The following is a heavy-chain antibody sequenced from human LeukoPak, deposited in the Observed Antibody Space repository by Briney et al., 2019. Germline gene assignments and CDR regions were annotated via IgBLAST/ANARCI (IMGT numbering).Heavy chain of an antibody. V-gene: IGHV1-69*04. J-gene: IGHJ6*02. D-gene: IGHD3-10*01. CDR1: GGTFSSYA. Sequence: GASVKVSCKASGGTFSSYAISWVRQAPGQGLEWMGRIIPILGIANYAQKFQGRVTMTRNTSISTAYMELSSLRSEDTAVYYCARSAVRGVIRFYYYYGMDVWGQGTTVTVSS. CDR3: ARSAVRGVIRFYYYYGMDV. CDR2: IIPILGIA.